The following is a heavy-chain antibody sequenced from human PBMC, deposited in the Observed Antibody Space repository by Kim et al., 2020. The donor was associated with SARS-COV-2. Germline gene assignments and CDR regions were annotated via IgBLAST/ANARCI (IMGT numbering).Heavy chain of an antibody. J-gene: IGHJ4*02. Sequence: SETLSLTCTVYGGSISSYYWSWIRQPPGKGLEWIGYIYYSGSPNYNPSLKSRVTISVDTSKNQFSLKLSSVTAADTAVYYCARTRGYSGYDPFDYWGQGTLVTVSS. CDR1: GGSISSYY. CDR2: IYYSGSP. V-gene: IGHV4-59*13. D-gene: IGHD5-12*01. CDR3: ARTRGYSGYDPFDY.